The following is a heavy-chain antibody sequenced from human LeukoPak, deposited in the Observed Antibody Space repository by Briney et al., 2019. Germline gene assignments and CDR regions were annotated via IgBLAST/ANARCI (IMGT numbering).Heavy chain of an antibody. V-gene: IGHV5-51*01. CDR3: ARHDGGIYYAVRGFDY. CDR2: IYPGDSDI. Sequence: GESLKISCKGSGYSFTSYWIGWVRQMPGKGLEWMGIIYPGDSDIRYSPSFQGQVTISADKSINTAYLQWSSLKASDTAMYYCARHDGGIYYAVRGFDYWGQGTLVTVSS. D-gene: IGHD3-10*01. J-gene: IGHJ4*02. CDR1: GYSFTSYW.